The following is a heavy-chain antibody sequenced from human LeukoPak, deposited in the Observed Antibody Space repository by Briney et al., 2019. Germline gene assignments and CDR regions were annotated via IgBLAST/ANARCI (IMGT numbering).Heavy chain of an antibody. CDR2: IKSKTDGGTT. D-gene: IGHD5-18*01. J-gene: IGHJ4*02. Sequence: GGSLRLSCAASGFTFTNAWMSWVRQAPGKGLEWVGRIKSKTDGGTTDYAAPVKGRFTISRDDSKNTLYLQMNSLKTEDTAVYYCTTDILQLWGPFDYWGQGTLVTVSS. V-gene: IGHV3-15*01. CDR1: GFTFTNAW. CDR3: TTDILQLWGPFDY.